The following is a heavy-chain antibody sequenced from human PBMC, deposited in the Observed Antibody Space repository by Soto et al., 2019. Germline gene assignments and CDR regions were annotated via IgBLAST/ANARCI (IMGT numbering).Heavy chain of an antibody. V-gene: IGHV3-48*01. CDR3: AREVVGVAGYYYGMDV. J-gene: IGHJ6*02. CDR1: GFTFRNYG. Sequence: GGSLRVSCAASGFTFRNYGMNCVRQAPGKGLEWVSYISSSSSTIYYADSVKGRFTISRDNAKNSLYLQMNSLRAEDTAVYYCAREVVGVAGYYYGMDVWGQGTTVTVSS. D-gene: IGHD2-15*01. CDR2: ISSSSSTI.